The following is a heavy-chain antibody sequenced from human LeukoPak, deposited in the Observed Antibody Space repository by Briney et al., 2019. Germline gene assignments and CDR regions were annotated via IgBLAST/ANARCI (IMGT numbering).Heavy chain of an antibody. Sequence: ASVKISCKVSGYTFTDYYMHWVQQAPGKGLEWMGLVDPEDGETIYAEKFQGRVTITADTSTDTAYMELRSLRSEDTAVCYCARDGAGSTYYYYMDVWGKGTPVTVSS. CDR2: VDPEDGET. J-gene: IGHJ6*03. V-gene: IGHV1-69-2*01. CDR3: ARDGAGSTYYYYMDV. D-gene: IGHD1-1*01. CDR1: GYTFTDYY.